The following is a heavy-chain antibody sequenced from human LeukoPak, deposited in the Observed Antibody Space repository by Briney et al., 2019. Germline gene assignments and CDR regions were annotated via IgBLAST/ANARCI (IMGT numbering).Heavy chain of an antibody. CDR2: ISGSGGDT. CDR1: GFPFSTYA. V-gene: IGHV3-23*01. CDR3: AMTYCGGDCYSGFDY. D-gene: IGHD2-21*02. J-gene: IGHJ4*02. Sequence: PGGSLRLSCAASGFPFSTYAMSWVRQAPGKGLEWVSVISGSGGDTYYADSVKGRFTISGDNSKNTVYLQMNSLRAEDTALYYCAMTYCGGDCYSGFDYWGQGTLVTVSS.